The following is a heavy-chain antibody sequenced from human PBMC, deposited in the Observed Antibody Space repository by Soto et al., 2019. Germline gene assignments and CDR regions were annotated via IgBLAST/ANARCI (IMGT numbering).Heavy chain of an antibody. CDR1: GGSVSSSNNYY. J-gene: IGHJ3*02. D-gene: IGHD1-1*01. CDR2: MSHSGGT. Sequence: QVQLQQWGAGLLKPSETLTLTCAVYGGSVSSSNNYYWSWIRQPPGKGLEWIGEMSHSGGTHFNPSLKSRVTISVDTSKNQFSLKMSSVTAADTALYYCARVERWTATTVVDAFDIWGPGTMVTVSS. CDR3: ARVERWTATTVVDAFDI. V-gene: IGHV4-34*01.